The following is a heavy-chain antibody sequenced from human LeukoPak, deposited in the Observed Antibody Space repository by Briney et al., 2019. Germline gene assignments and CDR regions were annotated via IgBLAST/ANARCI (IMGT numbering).Heavy chain of an antibody. J-gene: IGHJ4*02. Sequence: SGPTLVNPTQTLTLTCTFSGFSLNTRGVGVGWIRQPPGKALEWLALIYWDDDKRYSPSLKSSLTITEDTSKNQVVLTMTNMDPVDTATYYCARLYYYDSRGSLRPLDYWGQGTLVTVSS. V-gene: IGHV2-5*02. CDR3: ARLYYYDSRGSLRPLDY. D-gene: IGHD3-22*01. CDR2: IYWDDDK. CDR1: GFSLNTRGVG.